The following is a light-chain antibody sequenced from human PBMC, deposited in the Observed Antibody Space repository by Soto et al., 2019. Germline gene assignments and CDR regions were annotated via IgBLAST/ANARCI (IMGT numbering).Light chain of an antibody. CDR2: GAK. Sequence: DIPITQARWFLSASVGDRFTISGRGSQAISNYLNWYQQKPGKAPNLLIFGAKTLQSGVPSRFSGSGYGTDFTLTITTLQPEDVGIYYCQQCHATPLTFGQGTRLEIK. CDR1: QAISNY. J-gene: IGKJ5*01. V-gene: IGKV1-39*01. CDR3: QQCHATPLT.